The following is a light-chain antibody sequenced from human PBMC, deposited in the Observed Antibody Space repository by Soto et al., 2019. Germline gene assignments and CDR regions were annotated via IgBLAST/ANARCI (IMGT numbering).Light chain of an antibody. CDR3: AAWDDSLNGPV. Sequence: QSVLTQPPSVSEAPRQRVTISCSGSSSNIGNTAVNWYQQLPGKAPKLLIYYDDLLPSGVSDRFSGSKSGTSASLAISGLQSEDGADYYCAAWDDSLNGPVFGGGTKLTVL. CDR2: YDD. J-gene: IGLJ2*01. V-gene: IGLV1-36*01. CDR1: SSNIGNTA.